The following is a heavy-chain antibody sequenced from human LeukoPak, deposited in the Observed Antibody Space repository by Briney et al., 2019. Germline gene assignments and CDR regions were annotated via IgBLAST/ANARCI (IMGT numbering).Heavy chain of an antibody. J-gene: IGHJ4*02. CDR3: ARAAFLLGTPDY. CDR2: FDPEDGET. V-gene: IGHV1-24*01. Sequence: ASVKVSCKVSGYTLTELSMHWVRQAPGKGLEWMGGFDPEDGETIYAQKFQGRVTMTEDTSTDTAYMELSSLRSDDTAVYYCARAAFLLGTPDYWGQGTLVTVSS. CDR1: GYTLTELS. D-gene: IGHD7-27*01.